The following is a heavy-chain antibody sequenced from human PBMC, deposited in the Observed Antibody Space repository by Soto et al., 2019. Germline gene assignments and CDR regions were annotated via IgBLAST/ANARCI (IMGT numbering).Heavy chain of an antibody. CDR2: ISSSSSYT. D-gene: IGHD3-9*01. CDR1: GFTFSSYG. Sequence: GGSLRLSCAASGFTFSSYGMNWVRQAPGKGLEWVSFISSSSSYTQYADSVEGRFTISRDNAKNSLYLQMNSLGAEDTAVYYCARGGLVRGYDYWGQGTRVTVYS. J-gene: IGHJ4*02. V-gene: IGHV3-21*01. CDR3: ARGGLVRGYDY.